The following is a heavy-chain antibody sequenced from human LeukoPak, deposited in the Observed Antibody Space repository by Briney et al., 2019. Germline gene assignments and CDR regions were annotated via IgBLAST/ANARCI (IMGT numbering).Heavy chain of an antibody. D-gene: IGHD2-2*02. CDR2: ISAYNGNT. V-gene: IGHV1-18*01. Sequence: GASVKVSCKASGYTFTSYGISWVRQAPGQGLEWMGWISAYNGNTNYAQKLQGRVTMTTDTSTSTAYMELRSLRSDDTAVYYCAREISGSIVVVPAAILRALWFDPWGQGTLVTVSS. CDR3: AREISGSIVVVPAAILRALWFDP. J-gene: IGHJ5*02. CDR1: GYTFTSYG.